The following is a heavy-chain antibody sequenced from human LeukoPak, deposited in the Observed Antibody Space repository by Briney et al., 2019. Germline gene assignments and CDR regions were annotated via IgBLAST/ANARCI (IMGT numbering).Heavy chain of an antibody. J-gene: IGHJ4*02. D-gene: IGHD2-15*01. Sequence: GGSLRLSCAASGFTFSSYGMHWVRQAPGKGLEWVAFIRYDGSNKYYADSVKGRFTISRDNSKNTLYLQMNSLRAEDTAVYYCAKVGYCSGGSCYRPYDYWGQGTLVTVSS. CDR3: AKVGYCSGGSCYRPYDY. V-gene: IGHV3-30*02. CDR1: GFTFSSYG. CDR2: IRYDGSNK.